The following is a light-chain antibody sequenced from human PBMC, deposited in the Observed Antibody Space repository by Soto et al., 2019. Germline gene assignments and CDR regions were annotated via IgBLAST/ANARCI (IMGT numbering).Light chain of an antibody. CDR1: QSVSSNS. Sequence: IVLTQSPGTLSLSTGERATLSCRASQSVSSNSLAWYHQKPGQPPRLLIYGASSRATGISDRFSGSGSGTDFTLTISRLEPEDFAVYYCQQYGSSFITFGQGTRLEIK. J-gene: IGKJ5*01. CDR3: QQYGSSFIT. CDR2: GAS. V-gene: IGKV3-20*01.